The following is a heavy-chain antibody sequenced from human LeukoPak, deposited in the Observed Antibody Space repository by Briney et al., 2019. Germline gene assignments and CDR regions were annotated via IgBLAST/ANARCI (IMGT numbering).Heavy chain of an antibody. Sequence: GGSLRLSCAASGFTFSSYAMSWVRQAPGKGLEWVSAISGSGGSTYYADSVKGRFTISRDNSKNTLYLQMNSLRAEDTAVYYCAKTPHGVMDGSSGYPSYWGQGILVTVS. CDR1: GFTFSSYA. V-gene: IGHV3-23*01. J-gene: IGHJ4*02. CDR3: AKTPHGVMDGSSGYPSY. D-gene: IGHD3-22*01. CDR2: ISGSGGST.